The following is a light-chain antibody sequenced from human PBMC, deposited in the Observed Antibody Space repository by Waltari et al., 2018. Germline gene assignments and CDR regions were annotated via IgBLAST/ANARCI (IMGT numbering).Light chain of an antibody. V-gene: IGKV1-5*01. CDR1: QNLNTF. Sequence: DIQMTQSPSTVSASLGDRVTITCRASQNLNTFLSWYQHKPGAVPNLLIYDASTLERGVPSRFSGSGSGTHFPLTISGLQPDDFATYYCQQYYDYPINFGQGTRL. CDR2: DAS. J-gene: IGKJ5*01. CDR3: QQYYDYPIN.